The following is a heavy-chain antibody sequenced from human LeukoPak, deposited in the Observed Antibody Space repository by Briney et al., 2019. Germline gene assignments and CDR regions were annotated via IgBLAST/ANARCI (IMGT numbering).Heavy chain of an antibody. CDR2: IIPILGIA. CDR1: GGTFSSYA. CDR3: ARGPDYYDSSGYYFHY. D-gene: IGHD3-22*01. V-gene: IGHV1-69*04. J-gene: IGHJ4*02. Sequence: SVKVSCKASGGTFSSYAISWVRQAPGQGLEWMGRIIPILGIANYAQKFQGRVTITADKSTSTAYMELSSLRSEDTAVYYCARGPDYYDSSGYYFHYWGQGTLVTVSS.